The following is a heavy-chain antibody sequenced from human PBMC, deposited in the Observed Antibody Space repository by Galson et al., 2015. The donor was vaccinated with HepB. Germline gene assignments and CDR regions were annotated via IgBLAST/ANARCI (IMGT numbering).Heavy chain of an antibody. V-gene: IGHV3-21*01. CDR1: GFTFSSYS. CDR2: ISSSSSYI. J-gene: IGHJ4*02. D-gene: IGHD5-24*01. CDR3: ARVLDGYNFGPVDY. Sequence: SLRLSCAASGFTFSSYSMNWVRQAPGKGLEWVSSISSSSSYIYYADSVKGRFTISRDNAKNSLYLQMNSLRAEDTAVYYCARVLDGYNFGPVDYWGQGTLVTVSS.